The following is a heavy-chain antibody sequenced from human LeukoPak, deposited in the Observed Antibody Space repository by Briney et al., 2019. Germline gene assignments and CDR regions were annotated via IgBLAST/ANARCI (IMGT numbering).Heavy chain of an antibody. Sequence: SVKVSCKASGGTFSSYAISWVRQAPGQGLEWMGGIIPIFGTANYAQKFQGRVTITADESTSTAYMELSSLRSEDTAVYYCARDGVLYCSTTSCYMDVWGQGTTVTVSS. J-gene: IGHJ6*03. CDR3: ARDGVLYCSTTSCYMDV. V-gene: IGHV1-69*01. CDR1: GGTFSSYA. D-gene: IGHD2-2*01. CDR2: IIPIFGTA.